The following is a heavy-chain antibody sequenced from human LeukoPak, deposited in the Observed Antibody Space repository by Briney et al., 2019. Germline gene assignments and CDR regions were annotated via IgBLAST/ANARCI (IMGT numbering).Heavy chain of an antibody. V-gene: IGHV3-66*01. CDR2: IYSGGST. CDR1: GFTFSSHW. CDR3: ARSYSNHLFGMDV. Sequence: SGGSLRLSCAASGFTFSSHWMHWVRQAPGKELEWVSVIYSGGSTYYADSMKGRVAISRDNSKNTVFLQMNSVRAEDTAVYYCARSYSNHLFGMDVWGQGTTVTVSS. J-gene: IGHJ6*02. D-gene: IGHD4-11*01.